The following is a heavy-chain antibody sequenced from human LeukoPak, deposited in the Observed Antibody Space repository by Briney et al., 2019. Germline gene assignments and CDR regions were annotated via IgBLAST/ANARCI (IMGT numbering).Heavy chain of an antibody. CDR3: VRNNRYSGSYYFDY. CDR1: GGSISSYY. V-gene: IGHV4-59*01. D-gene: IGHD1-26*01. J-gene: IGHJ4*02. CDR2: IYYSGST. Sequence: SETLSLTCTVSGGSISSYYWSWIRQPPGKGLEWIGYIYYSGSTNYNPSLKSRVTISVDTSKNQFSLKLSSVTAADTAVYYCVRNNRYSGSYYFDYWGQGTLVTVSS.